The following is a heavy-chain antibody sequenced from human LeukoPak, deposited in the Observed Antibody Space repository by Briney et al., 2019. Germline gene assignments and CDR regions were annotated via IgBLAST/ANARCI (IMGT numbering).Heavy chain of an antibody. CDR1: GGVFTTYA. Sequence: ASVKVSCKASGGVFTTYAISWVRQAPGQGLEWMGSIIPFLGTTNYAQRFQGRVTITADEPTRTAYMELTYVRSDDTAVYYCTIIPNVILFTHYFEYWGQGTLVTVSS. D-gene: IGHD2-21*01. CDR2: IIPFLGTT. CDR3: TIIPNVILFTHYFEY. V-gene: IGHV1-69*11. J-gene: IGHJ4*02.